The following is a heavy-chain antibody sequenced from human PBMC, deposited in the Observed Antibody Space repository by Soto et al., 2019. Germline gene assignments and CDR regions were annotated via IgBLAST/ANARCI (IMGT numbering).Heavy chain of an antibody. V-gene: IGHV1-24*01. Sequence: APVKVSCKVSGYTLTELSMHWVRQAPGKGLEWMGGFDPEDGETIYAQKFQGRVTMTEDTSTDTAYMELSSLRSEDTAVYYCASMVRGVIIIRFDYWGQGTLVTVSS. D-gene: IGHD3-10*01. CDR3: ASMVRGVIIIRFDY. CDR1: GYTLTELS. CDR2: FDPEDGET. J-gene: IGHJ4*02.